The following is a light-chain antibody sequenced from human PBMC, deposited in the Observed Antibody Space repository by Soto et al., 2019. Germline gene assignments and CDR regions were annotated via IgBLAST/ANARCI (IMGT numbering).Light chain of an antibody. CDR2: EGS. CDR1: SSDVGDYDF. J-gene: IGLJ3*02. V-gene: IGLV2-23*01. CDR3: CSYAGSSTWV. Sequence: QSALTQPASVSGSPGQSITISCTGTSSDVGDYDFVSWYQQHPGKAPKLMIYEGSKRPSGVSNRFSASKSGNTAYLTISGLQAEDEADYYCCSYAGSSTWVFGAGTKLTVL.